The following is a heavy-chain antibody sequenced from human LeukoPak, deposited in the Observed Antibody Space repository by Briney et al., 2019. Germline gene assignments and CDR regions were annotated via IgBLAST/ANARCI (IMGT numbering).Heavy chain of an antibody. D-gene: IGHD6-13*01. V-gene: IGHV3-30*02. CDR2: IRYDGSNK. CDR3: AKVARPDIAAASTPDR. Sequence: GGSLRLSCAASGFTFSSYGMHWVRQAPGKGLEWVAFIRYDGSNKYYADSVKGRFTISRDNSKNTLYLQMNSLRAEDTAVYYCAKVARPDIAAASTPDRWGQGTLVTVSS. CDR1: GFTFSSYG. J-gene: IGHJ4*02.